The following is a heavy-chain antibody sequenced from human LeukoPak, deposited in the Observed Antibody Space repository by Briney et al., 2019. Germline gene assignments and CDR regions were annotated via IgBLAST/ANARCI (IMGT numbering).Heavy chain of an antibody. D-gene: IGHD3-16*01. CDR2: IYHSGST. J-gene: IGHJ4*02. CDR3: AGVGEGEGLRFDY. CDR1: GGSISSGDYY. V-gene: IGHV4-30-4*01. Sequence: SETLSLTCTVSGGSISSGDYYWSWVRQPPGKGLEWIGHIYHSGSTYYNPSLKSRIMMSVDTSENQFSLKVTSVAAADTAVYFGAGVGEGEGLRFDYWGQGPLVTVSS.